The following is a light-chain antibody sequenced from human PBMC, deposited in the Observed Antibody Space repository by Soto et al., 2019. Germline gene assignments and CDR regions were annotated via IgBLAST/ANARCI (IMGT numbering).Light chain of an antibody. CDR2: AAS. CDR1: QGISSY. Sequence: AIRMTQSPSSLSASTGDRVTITCRASQGISSYLAWYQQKPGKAPKLLMYAASTLQSGVPSRFSGSGSGTDFTLTISCLQSEDFATYYCQQYYSYPPTCGQGTKVEIK. J-gene: IGKJ1*01. CDR3: QQYYSYPPT. V-gene: IGKV1-8*01.